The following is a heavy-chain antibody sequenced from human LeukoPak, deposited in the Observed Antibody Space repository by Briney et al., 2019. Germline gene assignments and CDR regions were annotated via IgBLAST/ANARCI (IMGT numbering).Heavy chain of an antibody. V-gene: IGHV1-18*01. Sequence: ASVKVSCKASGYTFTSYGISWVRQAPGQGLEWMGWISAYNGNTNYAQKLQGRVTMTRDTSTSTVYMELSSLGSEDTAVYYCARGRNYYDSSGYYYEGDAFDIWGQGTMVTVSS. CDR1: GYTFTSYG. CDR3: ARGRNYYDSSGYYYEGDAFDI. CDR2: ISAYNGNT. D-gene: IGHD3-22*01. J-gene: IGHJ3*02.